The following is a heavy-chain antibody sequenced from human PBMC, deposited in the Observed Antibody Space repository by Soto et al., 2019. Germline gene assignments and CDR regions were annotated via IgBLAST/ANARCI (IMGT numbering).Heavy chain of an antibody. J-gene: IGHJ6*04. CDR3: ARDLPYGDYYYYYVMDV. Sequence: GGSLRLSCAASGFTFSSYGMHWVRQAPGKGLEWVAVIWYDGSNKYCADSVKGRFTISRDNSKNTLYLQMNSLRAEDTAVYYCARDLPYGDYYYYYVMDVCGKGSTVTVSS. V-gene: IGHV3-33*01. CDR2: IWYDGSNK. CDR1: GFTFSSYG. D-gene: IGHD4-17*01.